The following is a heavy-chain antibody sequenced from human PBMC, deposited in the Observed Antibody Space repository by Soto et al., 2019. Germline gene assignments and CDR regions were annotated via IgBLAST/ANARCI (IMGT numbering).Heavy chain of an antibody. V-gene: IGHV1-8*01. CDR3: ARATHARVLRFLEWLYRFDP. Sequence: GASVKVSCKASGYTFTSYDINWVRQATGQGLEWMGWMNPNSGNTGYAQKFQGRVTMTRNTSISTAYMELSSLRSEDTAVYYCARATHARVLRFLEWLYRFDPWGQGTLVTVSS. J-gene: IGHJ5*02. CDR2: MNPNSGNT. D-gene: IGHD3-3*01. CDR1: GYTFTSYD.